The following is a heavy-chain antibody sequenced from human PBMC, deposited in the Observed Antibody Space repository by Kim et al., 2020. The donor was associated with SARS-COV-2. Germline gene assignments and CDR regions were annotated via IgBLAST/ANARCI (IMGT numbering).Heavy chain of an antibody. CDR2: INAGNGNT. D-gene: IGHD3-22*01. CDR1: GYTFTSYA. Sequence: ASVKVSCKASGYTFTSYAMHWVRQAPGQRLEWMGWINAGNGNTKYSQKFQGRVTITRDTSASTAYMELSSLRSEDTAVYYCARSYYYDSSGYCPGYWGQGTLVTVSS. V-gene: IGHV1-3*01. J-gene: IGHJ4*02. CDR3: ARSYYYDSSGYCPGY.